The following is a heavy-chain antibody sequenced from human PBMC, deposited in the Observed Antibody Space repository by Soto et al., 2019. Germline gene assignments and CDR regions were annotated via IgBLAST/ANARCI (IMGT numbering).Heavy chain of an antibody. Sequence: EVQMLESGGGLVQPGGSLRLSCAASGFTFSSYALTWVRQAPGKGLEWVSSITGSGDYTRYTDSVKGRFTITRDNAMNTLFLQMNSLRADDTAIYYCGKDPNGDYFGAFDFWGQGTMVTVSS. J-gene: IGHJ3*01. CDR2: ITGSGDYT. CDR1: GFTFSSYA. D-gene: IGHD4-17*01. CDR3: GKDPNGDYFGAFDF. V-gene: IGHV3-23*01.